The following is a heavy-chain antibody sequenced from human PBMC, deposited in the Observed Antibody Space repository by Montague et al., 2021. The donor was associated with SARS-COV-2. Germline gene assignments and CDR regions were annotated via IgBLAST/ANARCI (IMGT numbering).Heavy chain of an antibody. CDR3: AREVSRSYYNGWFDP. CDR2: IYYSGST. V-gene: IGHV4-59*01. D-gene: IGHD3-10*01. Sequence: SETLSLTCTVSGGSISSYYWSWIRQPPGKGLEWIGYIYYSGSTNYNPSLKNRVTISVDTSKNQFSLKLSSVTAADTAVYYCAREVSRSYYNGWFDPWGQGTLVTVSS. J-gene: IGHJ5*02. CDR1: GGSISSYY.